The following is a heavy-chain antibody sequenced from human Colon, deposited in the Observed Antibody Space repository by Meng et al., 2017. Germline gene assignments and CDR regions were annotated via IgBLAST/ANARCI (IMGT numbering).Heavy chain of an antibody. Sequence: QVQLVQSGVEVKRPWASVKVSCKASGYTFTDYYIRWVRQAPGQGLEWMGGIIPPSPTPAYAQRFKDRVTFTTDTSMTTAYMDVTSLTSDDTAVYYCVRGAGPWGPGTLVTVSS. CDR1: GYTFTDYY. J-gene: IGHJ5*02. CDR2: IIPPSPTP. CDR3: VRGAGP. V-gene: IGHV1-69*06.